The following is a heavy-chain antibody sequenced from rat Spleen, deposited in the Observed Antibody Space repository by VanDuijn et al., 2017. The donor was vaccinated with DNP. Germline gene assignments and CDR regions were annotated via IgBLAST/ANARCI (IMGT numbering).Heavy chain of an antibody. V-gene: IGHV2-65*01. D-gene: IGHD1-5*01. CDR2: IRSGGST. CDR3: ARSRYRTNYYFDY. CDR1: GFSLTSYY. Sequence: QVQLKETGPGLVQPTQTLSITCTVSGFSLTSYYIQWVRQTPGKGLEWMGFIRSGGSTEYNSEFKSRLSISRDTSKNQVFLKMNSLKTEDTGVYYCARSRYRTNYYFDYWGPGVMVTVSS. J-gene: IGHJ2*01.